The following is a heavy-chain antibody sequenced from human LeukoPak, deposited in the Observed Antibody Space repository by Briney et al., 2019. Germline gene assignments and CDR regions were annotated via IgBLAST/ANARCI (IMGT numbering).Heavy chain of an antibody. CDR2: ISSSSSYI. D-gene: IGHD4-17*01. V-gene: IGHV3-21*01. J-gene: IGHJ4*02. CDR3: ARDLGTTVTTYLDY. CDR1: GFTFSSYS. Sequence: GRSLRLSCAASGFTFSSYSMNWVRQAPGKGLEWVSSISSSSSYIYYADSVKGRFTISRDNAKNSLYLQMNSLRAEDTAVYYCARDLGTTVTTYLDYWGQGTLVTVSS.